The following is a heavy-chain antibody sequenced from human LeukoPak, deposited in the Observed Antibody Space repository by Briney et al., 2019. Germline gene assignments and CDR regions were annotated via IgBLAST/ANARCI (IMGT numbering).Heavy chain of an antibody. CDR1: GGTFSSYA. J-gene: IGHJ5*02. CDR2: IIPIFGTA. CDR3: ARMWSYYYGSGSPNWFDP. V-gene: IGHV1-69*06. Sequence: EASVKVSCKASGGTFSSYAISWVRQAPGQGLEWMGGIIPIFGTANYAQKFQGRVTITADKSTSTAYMELSSLRSEDTAVYYCARMWSYYYGSGSPNWFDPWGQGTLVTVSS. D-gene: IGHD3-10*01.